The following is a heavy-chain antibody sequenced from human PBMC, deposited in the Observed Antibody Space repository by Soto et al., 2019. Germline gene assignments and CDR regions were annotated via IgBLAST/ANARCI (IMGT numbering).Heavy chain of an antibody. J-gene: IGHJ4*02. Sequence: PSETLSLTCTVSGGSISSGGYYWSWIRQHPGKGLEWIGYIYYSGSTYYNPSLESRVTISVDTSKNQFSLKLSSVTAADTAVYYCARDDYGGNYHYWGQGTLVTVSS. D-gene: IGHD4-17*01. V-gene: IGHV4-31*03. CDR1: GGSISSGGYY. CDR2: IYYSGST. CDR3: ARDDYGGNYHY.